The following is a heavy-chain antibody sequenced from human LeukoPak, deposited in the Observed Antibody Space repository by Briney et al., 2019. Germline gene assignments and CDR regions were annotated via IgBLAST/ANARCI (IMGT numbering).Heavy chain of an antibody. CDR1: GFTFNSSA. D-gene: IGHD3-10*01. Sequence: QPGGSLRLSCAASGFTFNSSAMSWVRQAPGKGLEWVSTISGSGDRTYYADSVKGRFTISRDNSKNTLYLQMNSLRAEDTAVYYCAKGRVRGVINYGYDSWGQGTLVTVSS. J-gene: IGHJ4*02. V-gene: IGHV3-23*01. CDR3: AKGRVRGVINYGYDS. CDR2: ISGSGDRT.